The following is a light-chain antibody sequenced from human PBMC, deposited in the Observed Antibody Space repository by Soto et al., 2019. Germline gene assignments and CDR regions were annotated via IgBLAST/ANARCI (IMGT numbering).Light chain of an antibody. CDR3: QQRSNWLIS. V-gene: IGKV3D-11*01. Sequence: EVVMRQSPATLSVSPGEGATLSCRASQGIGDTLAWYQHKPGQTPRLLIYDGSHRATGIPARFSGSGSGTDFTLTISGLEPEDFAVYYCQQRSNWLISFGPGTKVDIK. CDR2: DGS. J-gene: IGKJ3*01. CDR1: QGIGDT.